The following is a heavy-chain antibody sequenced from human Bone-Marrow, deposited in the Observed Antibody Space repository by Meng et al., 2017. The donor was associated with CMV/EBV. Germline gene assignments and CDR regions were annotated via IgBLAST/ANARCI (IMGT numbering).Heavy chain of an antibody. CDR2: IKSKTDGGTT. CDR3: ARVAAAGRGMDV. D-gene: IGHD6-13*01. Sequence: GESLKISCAASGFTFSSYEMNWVRQAPGKGLEWVGRIKSKTDGGTTDYAAPVKGRFTISRDDSKNTLYLQMNSLKTEDTAVYYCARVAAAGRGMDVWGQGTTVTVSS. J-gene: IGHJ6*02. CDR1: GFTFSSYE. V-gene: IGHV3-15*01.